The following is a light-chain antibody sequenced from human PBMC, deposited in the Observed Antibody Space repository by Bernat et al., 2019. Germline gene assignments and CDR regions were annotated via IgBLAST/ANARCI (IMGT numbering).Light chain of an antibody. Sequence: QSALTQPASVSGSPGQSITISCAGTSSDVGTYNFVSWLQQHPGKAPKLIIYEDTKRPSGISDRFSGSNSGNTASLTIFGLQAEDEADYYCSSFAGTRDPFGTGTKVTVL. CDR2: EDT. CDR3: SSFAGTRDP. J-gene: IGLJ1*01. CDR1: SSDVGTYNF. V-gene: IGLV2-23*01.